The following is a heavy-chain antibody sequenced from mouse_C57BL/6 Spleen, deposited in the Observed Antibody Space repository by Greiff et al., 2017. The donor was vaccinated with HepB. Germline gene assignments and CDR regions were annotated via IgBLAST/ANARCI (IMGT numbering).Heavy chain of an antibody. CDR3: ARSGVLLRYFDY. D-gene: IGHD1-1*01. J-gene: IGHJ2*01. CDR2: IDPANGNT. Sequence: DVQLVESVAELVRPGASVKLSCTASGFNINNTYMHWVKQRPEQGLEWIGRIDPANGNTKYAPKFQGKATITADTSSNTAYLQLSSLTSEDTAIYYCARSGVLLRYFDYWGQGTTLTVSS. CDR1: GFNINNTY. V-gene: IGHV14-3*01.